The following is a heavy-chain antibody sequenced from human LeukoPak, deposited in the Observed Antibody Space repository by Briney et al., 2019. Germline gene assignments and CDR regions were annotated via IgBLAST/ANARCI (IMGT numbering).Heavy chain of an antibody. Sequence: SETLSLTCAVYGGSFSGYYWSWIRQPPGKGLEWIGEINRSGSTNYNPSLKSRVTISVDTSKNQFSLKLSSVTAADTAVYYCARRPLSYYYDSSGYMYFDYWGQGTLVTVSS. CDR3: ARRPLSYYYDSSGYMYFDY. CDR2: INRSGST. D-gene: IGHD3-22*01. J-gene: IGHJ4*02. V-gene: IGHV4-34*01. CDR1: GGSFSGYY.